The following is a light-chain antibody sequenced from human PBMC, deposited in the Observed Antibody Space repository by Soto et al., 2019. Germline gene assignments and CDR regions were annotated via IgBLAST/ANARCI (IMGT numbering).Light chain of an antibody. J-gene: IGKJ3*01. Sequence: DIQMTQSPSSGSALVGDRVAITCRASPAIARRLAWHQPQPGTAPRLLISAASSLQSAVPTRFSGRGSGTDFTLTISSLQPEDFATYYCQQTHTFPLTFGPGTKVDIK. CDR1: PAIARR. CDR2: AAS. V-gene: IGKV1-12*01. CDR3: QQTHTFPLT.